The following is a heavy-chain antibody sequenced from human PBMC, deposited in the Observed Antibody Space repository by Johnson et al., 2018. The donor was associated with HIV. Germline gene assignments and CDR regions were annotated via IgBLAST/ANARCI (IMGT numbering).Heavy chain of an antibody. V-gene: IGHV3-30-3*01. Sequence: QVQLVESGGGLVQPGGSLRLSCAASGFTFSSYAMHWVRQAPGKGLEWVAVISYDGSNKYYADSVKGRFTISRDNAKNSLYLQMNSLRAEDTAVYYCARDTSWSDTGSIDAVDIWGQGTMVTVSS. CDR3: ARDTSWSDTGSIDAVDI. CDR2: ISYDGSNK. D-gene: IGHD1-14*01. CDR1: GFTFSSYA. J-gene: IGHJ3*02.